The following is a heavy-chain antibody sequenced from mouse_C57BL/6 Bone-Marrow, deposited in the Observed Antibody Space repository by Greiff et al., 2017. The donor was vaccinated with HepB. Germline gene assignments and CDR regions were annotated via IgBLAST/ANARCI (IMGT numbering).Heavy chain of an antibody. V-gene: IGHV7-3*01. J-gene: IGHJ2*01. D-gene: IGHD1-1*01. CDR2: IRNKANGYTT. Sequence: EVMLVESGGGLVQPGGSLSLSCAASGFTFTDYYMSWVRQPPGKALEWLGFIRNKANGYTTEYSASVKGRFTISRDNSQSILYLQMNALRAEDSATYYCARWGYGSSSPYFDYWGQGTTLTVSS. CDR1: GFTFTDYY. CDR3: ARWGYGSSSPYFDY.